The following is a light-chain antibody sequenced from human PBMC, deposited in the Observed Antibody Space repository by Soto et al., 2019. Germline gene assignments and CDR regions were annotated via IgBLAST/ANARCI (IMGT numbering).Light chain of an antibody. CDR1: SSDVGNNNL. V-gene: IGLV2-23*01. CDR3: CSFAGSSTAVV. J-gene: IGLJ2*01. CDR2: EGS. Sequence: QSVLTQPASVSGSPGQSITISCTGTSSDVGNNNLVSWYQQHPGKAPKLMIYEGSKRPSGVSNRFSGSKSGNTASLTISGLQAEDEADYHCCSFAGSSTAVVFGGGTKLTVL.